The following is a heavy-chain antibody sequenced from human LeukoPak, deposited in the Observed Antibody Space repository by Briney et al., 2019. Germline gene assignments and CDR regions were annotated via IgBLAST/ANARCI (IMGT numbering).Heavy chain of an antibody. CDR2: IYYSGST. CDR3: ARGVVVFNY. V-gene: IGHV4-59*01. CDR1: GGSISSYY. Sequence: SETLSLTCTVSGGSISSYYWSWIRQPPGKGLEWIGCIYYSGSTNYNPSLKSRVSISVDTSKNQFSLKLSSVTAADTAVYYCARGVVVFNYWGQGTLVTVSS. D-gene: IGHD3-22*01. J-gene: IGHJ4*02.